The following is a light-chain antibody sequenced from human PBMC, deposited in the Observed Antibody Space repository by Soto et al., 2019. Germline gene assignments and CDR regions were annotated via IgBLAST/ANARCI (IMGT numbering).Light chain of an antibody. CDR2: WAS. CDR1: QRVLYSSNNKNY. V-gene: IGKV4-1*01. J-gene: IGKJ1*01. CDR3: QQYYSTPRT. Sequence: DIVMTQSPDSLAVSLGERATINCKSSQRVLYSSNNKNYLTWYQQKPGQPPKLLIYWASTRESGVPDRFSGSGCGTDFTLTISSLQAEDVAVYYCQQYYSTPRTFGQGTKVEIK.